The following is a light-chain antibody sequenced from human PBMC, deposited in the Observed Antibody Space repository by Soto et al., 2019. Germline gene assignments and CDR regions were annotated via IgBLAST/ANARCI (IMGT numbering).Light chain of an antibody. CDR2: DTS. J-gene: IGKJ3*01. V-gene: IGKV3-11*01. Sequence: EIVLTQSPATLSLSPGERATLSCTASQSVGSYLAWYQQRPGQAPRLLIYDTSNRATGIPTRFSGGGSGTDFTLTIGSLEPEDFAVYYCQQRSSWPRTFTFGPGTKVDIK. CDR3: QQRSSWPRTFT. CDR1: QSVGSY.